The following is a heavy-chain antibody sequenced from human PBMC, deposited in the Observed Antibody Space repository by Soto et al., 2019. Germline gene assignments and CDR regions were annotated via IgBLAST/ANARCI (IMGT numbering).Heavy chain of an antibody. V-gene: IGHV3-30*18. D-gene: IGHD2-15*01. CDR1: GFTFSSYG. CDR3: AKDLLSPWVGREFIEKNFDY. Sequence: QVQLVESGGGVVQPGRSLRLSCAASGFTFSSYGMHWVRQAPGKGLEWVAVISYDGSNKYYADSVKGRFTISRDNSKNTMYLQMNSLRAEDTALYYCAKDLLSPWVGREFIEKNFDYWGQGTLVTVSS. CDR2: ISYDGSNK. J-gene: IGHJ4*02.